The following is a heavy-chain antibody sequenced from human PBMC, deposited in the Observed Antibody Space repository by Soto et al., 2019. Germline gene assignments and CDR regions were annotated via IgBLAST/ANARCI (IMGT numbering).Heavy chain of an antibody. Sequence: SETLSLTCAVYGGSFSGYYWSWIRQPPGKGLEWIGEINHSGSTNYNPSLKSRVTISVDTSKNQFSLKLSSVTAADTAVYYCARGRRLGSSWYGIGWFDPWGQGTLVTVSS. V-gene: IGHV4-34*01. CDR1: GGSFSGYY. D-gene: IGHD6-13*01. CDR2: INHSGST. CDR3: ARGRRLGSSWYGIGWFDP. J-gene: IGHJ5*02.